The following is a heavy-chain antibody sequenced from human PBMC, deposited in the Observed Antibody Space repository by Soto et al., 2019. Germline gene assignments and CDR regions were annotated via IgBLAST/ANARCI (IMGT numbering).Heavy chain of an antibody. J-gene: IGHJ6*02. CDR3: ARSGYYYYYGMDV. CDR1: GGSISSYY. Sequence: PSETLSLTCTVSGGSISSYYWSWIRQPPGKGLEWLGYIYYSGSTNYNPSLKSRVTISVDTSKNQFSLKLSSVTAADTAVYYCARSGYYYYYGMDVWGQGTTVTVS. CDR2: IYYSGST. V-gene: IGHV4-59*01.